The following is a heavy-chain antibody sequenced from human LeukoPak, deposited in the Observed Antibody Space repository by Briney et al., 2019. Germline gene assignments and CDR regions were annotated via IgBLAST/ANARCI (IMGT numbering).Heavy chain of an antibody. D-gene: IGHD5-18*01. J-gene: IGHJ4*02. CDR3: ARVPMDTYGYYFDS. Sequence: PSETLSLTCTVSGGSISSSSYYWGWIRQPPGKGLEWIGSIYYSGSTYYNPSLKSRVTISVDTSKNKCFLKLSSVTPADTAVYYCARVPMDTYGYYFDSWGQGTLVTASS. CDR2: IYYSGST. V-gene: IGHV4-39*01. CDR1: GGSISSSSYY.